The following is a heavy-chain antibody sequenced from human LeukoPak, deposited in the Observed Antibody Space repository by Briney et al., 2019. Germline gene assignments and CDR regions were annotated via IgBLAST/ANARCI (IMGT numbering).Heavy chain of an antibody. CDR1: GFTFSSYA. CDR3: ARDEATVAHPFDY. J-gene: IGHJ4*02. V-gene: IGHV3-23*01. CDR2: ISGSGGST. D-gene: IGHD4-23*01. Sequence: PGGSLRLSCVVSGFTFSSYAMSWVRQAPGKGLEWVSGISGSGGSTYYADSVKGRFTISRDNSKNTLYLQMNSLRAEDTAVYYCARDEATVAHPFDYWGQGTLVTVSS.